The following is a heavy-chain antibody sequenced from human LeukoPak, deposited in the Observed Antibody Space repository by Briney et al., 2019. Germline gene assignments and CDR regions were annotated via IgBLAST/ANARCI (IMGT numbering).Heavy chain of an antibody. J-gene: IGHJ4*02. CDR2: ISFDSGDET. CDR1: GFSFSDYY. Sequence: PGGSLRLSCAASGFSFSDYYMHWVRQAPGKGLEWVSSISFDSGDETPYADSVKGRFTISRDNTKNSMYLQMDSLTVEDTALYFCTRDLPATISLGDDYWGPGILVTVSS. D-gene: IGHD5-12*01. V-gene: IGHV3-21*01. CDR3: TRDLPATISLGDDY.